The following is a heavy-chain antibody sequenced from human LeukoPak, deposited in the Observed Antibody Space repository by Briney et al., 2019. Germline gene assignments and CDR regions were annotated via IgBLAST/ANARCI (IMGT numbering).Heavy chain of an antibody. D-gene: IGHD2-15*01. J-gene: IGHJ4*02. V-gene: IGHV4-39*07. Sequence: PSETLSLTCTVSGGSISSSSYYWGWIRQPPGKGLEWIGSIYYSGSTYYNPSLKSRVTISVDTSKNQFSLRLTSVTAADTAVYYCARAHYCSGGICNPGHFDYWGQGALVTVSS. CDR3: ARAHYCSGGICNPGHFDY. CDR2: IYYSGST. CDR1: GGSISSSSYY.